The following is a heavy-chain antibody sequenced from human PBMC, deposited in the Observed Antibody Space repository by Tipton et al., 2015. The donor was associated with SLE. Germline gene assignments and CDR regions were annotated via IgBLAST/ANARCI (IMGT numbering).Heavy chain of an antibody. CDR3: ARGGSGWYAGFDH. CDR1: GNSTGSHY. D-gene: IGHD6-19*01. J-gene: IGHJ4*02. CDR2: IDYSGST. Sequence: LRLSCIVSGNSTGSHYWNWIRQSPGKGLEWLGYIDYSGSTEYDSSLKSRATISVDTSKNQFSLSLRSVTTADTATYYCARGGSGWYAGFDHWGQGNLVVVSS. V-gene: IGHV4-59*11.